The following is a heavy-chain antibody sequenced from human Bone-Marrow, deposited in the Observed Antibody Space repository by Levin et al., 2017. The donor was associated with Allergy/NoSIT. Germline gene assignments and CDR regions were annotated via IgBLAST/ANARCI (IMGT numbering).Heavy chain of an antibody. CDR2: ISSSSSYI. D-gene: IGHD3-10*01. CDR1: GFTFSSYS. V-gene: IGHV3-21*01. CDR3: ARESGPFRFGELLATYYYYGMDV. J-gene: IGHJ6*02. Sequence: GESLKISCAASGFTFSSYSMNWVRQAPGKGLEWVSSISSSSSYIYYADSVKGRFTISRDNAKNSLYLQMNSLRAEDTAVYYCARESGPFRFGELLATYYYYGMDVWGQGTTVTVSS.